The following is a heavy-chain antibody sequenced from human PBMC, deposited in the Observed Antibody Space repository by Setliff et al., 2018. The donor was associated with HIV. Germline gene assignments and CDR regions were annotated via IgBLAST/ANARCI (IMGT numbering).Heavy chain of an antibody. J-gene: IGHJ5*02. CDR2: IYDSEST. Sequence: SETLSLTCTVSGGSISSGDYYWSWIRQPPGKGLEWIGNIYDSESTYYNPSLKSRVTISVDTSKNQFSLKLSSVTAADTAVYYCARILRLNWFDPWGQGTLVTVSS. CDR3: ARILRLNWFDP. CDR1: GGSISSGDYY. V-gene: IGHV4-30-4*08.